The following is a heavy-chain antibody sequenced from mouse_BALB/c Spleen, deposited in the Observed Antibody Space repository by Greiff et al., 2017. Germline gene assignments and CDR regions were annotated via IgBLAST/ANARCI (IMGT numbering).Heavy chain of an antibody. V-gene: IGHV1-5*01. J-gene: IGHJ3*01. D-gene: IGHD2-12*01. Sequence: EVQLQQSGTVLARPGASVKMSCKASGYSFTSYWMHWVNQRPGQGLEWIGAIYPGNSDTSYNQKFKGKAKLTAVTSASTAYMELSSLTNEDSAVYYCTRPPYDWFAYWGQGTLVTVSA. CDR3: TRPPYDWFAY. CDR2: IYPGNSDT. CDR1: GYSFTSYW.